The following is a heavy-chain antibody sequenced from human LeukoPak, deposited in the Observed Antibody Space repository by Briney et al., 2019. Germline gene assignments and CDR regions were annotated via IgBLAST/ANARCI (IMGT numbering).Heavy chain of an antibody. CDR3: ARVREVYYYGSGTHESDY. D-gene: IGHD3-10*01. CDR1: GYTFTSYG. CDR2: ISAYNGNT. V-gene: IGHV1-18*01. J-gene: IGHJ4*02. Sequence: ASVKVSCKASGYTFTSYGISWVRQAPGQGLEWMGWISAYNGNTNYAQKLQGRVTMTTDTSTSTAYMELRSLRSDDTAVYYCARVREVYYYGSGTHESDYWGQGTLVTVSS.